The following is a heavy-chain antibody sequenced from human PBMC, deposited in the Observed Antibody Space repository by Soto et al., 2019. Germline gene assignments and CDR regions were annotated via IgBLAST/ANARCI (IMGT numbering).Heavy chain of an antibody. CDR2: ISYDGSNK. CDR3: ASNRGRWAYYGMDV. J-gene: IGHJ6*02. D-gene: IGHD7-27*01. V-gene: IGHV3-30-3*01. CDR1: GFMFSNYA. Sequence: QVQLVESGGGVVQPGRSLRLSCAASGFMFSNYAMHWVRQAPGKGLEWVAVISYDGSNKYYADSVKGRFTISRDNSKNTLYLQMNSLRGEDTAVYYCASNRGRWAYYGMDVWGQGTTVTVSS.